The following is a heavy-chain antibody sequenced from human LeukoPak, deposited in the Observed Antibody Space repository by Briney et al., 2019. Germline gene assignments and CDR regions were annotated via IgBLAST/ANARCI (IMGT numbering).Heavy chain of an antibody. CDR3: AGRSRQFYYYYMDV. Sequence: SETMSLTCTVSGGSISSSSYYWGWIRQPPGKVLEWIGSIYYSGSTYHNPSLKSRVTISIDTSKNQFSLELGSVTAADTAVYYCAGRSRQFYYYYMDVWDKGTTVTISS. V-gene: IGHV4-39*01. CDR2: IYYSGST. D-gene: IGHD5-24*01. CDR1: GGSISSSSYY. J-gene: IGHJ6*03.